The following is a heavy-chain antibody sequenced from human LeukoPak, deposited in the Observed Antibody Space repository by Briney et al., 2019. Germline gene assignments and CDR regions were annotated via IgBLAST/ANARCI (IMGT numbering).Heavy chain of an antibody. CDR2: MNPNSGNT. J-gene: IGHJ4*02. V-gene: IGHV1-8*01. D-gene: IGHD3-22*01. Sequence: ASVKVSCKASGYTFTSYDINWVRQATGQGLEWMGWMNPNSGNTGYAQKFQGRVTMTRNTSISTACMELSSPRSEDTAVYYCARGGPTTYYYDSSGPNDYWGQGTLVTVSS. CDR1: GYTFTSYD. CDR3: ARGGPTTYYYDSSGPNDY.